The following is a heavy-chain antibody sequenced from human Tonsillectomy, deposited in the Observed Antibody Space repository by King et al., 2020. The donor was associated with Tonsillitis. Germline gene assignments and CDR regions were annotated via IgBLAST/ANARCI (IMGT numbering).Heavy chain of an antibody. D-gene: IGHD4/OR15-4a*01. Sequence: QLVQSGAEVRRPGSSVKVSCTTSGDDFSSNAINWVREAPGQGHEWMGGIIPLFPTIVYAQKFQGRVTITADTSTSTAYMELTSLTSQDTAVYYCAKALGLSTNWFDPGGQGTLVIVSS. V-gene: IGHV1-69*06. CDR1: GDDFSSNA. J-gene: IGHJ5*02. CDR2: IIPLFPTI. CDR3: AKALGLSTNWFDP.